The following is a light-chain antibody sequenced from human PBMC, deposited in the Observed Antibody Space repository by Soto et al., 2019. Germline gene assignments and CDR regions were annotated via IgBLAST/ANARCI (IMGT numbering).Light chain of an antibody. V-gene: IGKV3-20*01. Sequence: VVLTHSPGTLSLSPWERATLSCRASQSVRSMYLAWYQQKPGQAPRLLIYDASSRATDIPDRFSGSGSGTDFTLTISRLEPEDFAIYYCQHYGNSLWKFGQGTKVDIK. CDR3: QHYGNSLWK. J-gene: IGKJ1*01. CDR2: DAS. CDR1: QSVRSMY.